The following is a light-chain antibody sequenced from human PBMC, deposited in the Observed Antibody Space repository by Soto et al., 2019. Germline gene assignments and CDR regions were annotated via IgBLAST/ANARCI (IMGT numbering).Light chain of an antibody. CDR1: SSDVGRYNT. V-gene: IGLV2-14*01. J-gene: IGLJ1*01. CDR2: EVT. Sequence: ALTQPASVSGSPGQTITISCTGTSSDVGRYNTVSWYQHHPGKAPKLIIYEVTHRPAGISDRFSASKSGNTASLTISGLQAEDEADYYCNSLRVNHLYAFGRGTKVTVL. CDR3: NSLRVNHLYA.